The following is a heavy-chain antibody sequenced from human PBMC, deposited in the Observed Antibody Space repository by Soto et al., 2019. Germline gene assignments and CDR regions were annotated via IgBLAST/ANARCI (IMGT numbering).Heavy chain of an antibody. V-gene: IGHV3-30-3*01. Sequence: QVQVVESGGDVVQPGRSLRLSCAASGFIFNNYNMVWARQAPGEGLEWVTLISPDGSITHYPDSVKGRFTVSRDNSKSMMYLQMNGLRPEDTAIYYCVRDNNGPEYWGQGTLVTVSS. J-gene: IGHJ4*01. CDR2: ISPDGSIT. CDR3: VRDNNGPEY. D-gene: IGHD2-8*01. CDR1: GFIFNNYN.